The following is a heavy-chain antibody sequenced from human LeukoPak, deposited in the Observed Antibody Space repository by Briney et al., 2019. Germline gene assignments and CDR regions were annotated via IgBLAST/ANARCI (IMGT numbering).Heavy chain of an antibody. Sequence: PSQTLSLTCSVSGASISGGSDYWIWIRQPAGKALEYIGRVHTSGNPNYNPSFESRVSISVDRSKNQFSLQLHSVTAADTAVYYCAGARGDRLPLWHWGQGTLVTVSS. CDR2: VHTSGNP. CDR3: AGARGDRLPLWH. V-gene: IGHV4-61*02. CDR1: GASISGGSDY. J-gene: IGHJ4*02. D-gene: IGHD2-21*01.